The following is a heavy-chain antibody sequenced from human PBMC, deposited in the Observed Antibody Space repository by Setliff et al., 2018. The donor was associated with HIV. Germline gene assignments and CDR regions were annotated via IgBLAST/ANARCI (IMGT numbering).Heavy chain of an antibody. CDR3: ARGVTIFGVVTRHNYYMDV. D-gene: IGHD3-3*01. J-gene: IGHJ6*03. V-gene: IGHV4-59*01. CDR2: IYSSGTT. CDR1: GGSISSYY. Sequence: SETLSLTCTVSGGSISSYYGSWIRQSAGKGLEWIAYIYSSGTTNYNPSLRSRVTISLDTSKNQFSLKLSSVTAADTAVYYCARGVTIFGVVTRHNYYMDVWGKGTTVTVSS.